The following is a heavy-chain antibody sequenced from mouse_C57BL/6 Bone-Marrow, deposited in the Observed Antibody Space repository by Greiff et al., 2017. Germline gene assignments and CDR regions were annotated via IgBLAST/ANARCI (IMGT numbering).Heavy chain of an antibody. V-gene: IGHV1-82*01. Sequence: VQLQQSGPELVKPGASVKISCKASGYAFSSSWMNWVKQRTGKGLEWIGRIYPGDGDTNYNGKFKGQATLTADKSSSTAYMQLSSLTSEDAAVYFCARNGVYYYVSSYFDDWGQGTTLTVSS. CDR3: ARNGVYYYVSSYFDD. CDR1: GYAFSSSW. D-gene: IGHD1-1*01. CDR2: IYPGDGDT. J-gene: IGHJ2*01.